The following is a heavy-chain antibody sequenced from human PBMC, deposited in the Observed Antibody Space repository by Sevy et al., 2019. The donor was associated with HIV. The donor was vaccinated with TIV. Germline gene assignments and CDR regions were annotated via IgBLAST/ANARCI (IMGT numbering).Heavy chain of an antibody. CDR2: INHSGRT. Sequence: SETLSLTCAVYGGSFSGYYWSWIRQPPGKGLEWIGEINHSGRTNYNPSLKSRVTISVDTSKNQFSLKLSSVTAAETAVYYCARGHVLAAAGRIDYWGQGTLVTVSS. V-gene: IGHV4-34*01. CDR3: ARGHVLAAAGRIDY. CDR1: GGSFSGYY. D-gene: IGHD6-13*01. J-gene: IGHJ4*02.